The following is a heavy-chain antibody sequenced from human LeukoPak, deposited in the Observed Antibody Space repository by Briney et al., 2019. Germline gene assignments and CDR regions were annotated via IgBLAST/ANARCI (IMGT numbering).Heavy chain of an antibody. CDR1: GGSFSGYY. D-gene: IGHD6-19*01. Sequence: SETLSLTCAVYGGSFSGYYWSWIRQPPGKGLEWIGEINHSGSTNYNPSLKSRVTISVDTSRNQLSLKVRSVTAADTAVYYCARVRLWLASLDYWGQGTLVTVSS. J-gene: IGHJ4*02. CDR2: INHSGST. V-gene: IGHV4-34*01. CDR3: ARVRLWLASLDY.